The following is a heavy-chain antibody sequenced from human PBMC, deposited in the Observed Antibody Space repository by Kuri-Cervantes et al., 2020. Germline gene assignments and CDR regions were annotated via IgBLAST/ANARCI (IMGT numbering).Heavy chain of an antibody. CDR1: GYTFTSYD. D-gene: IGHD3/OR15-3a*01. CDR2: MNPNSGNT. J-gene: IGHJ6*02. CDR3: ARCYDLLSGMDV. Sequence: ASVKVSCKASGYTFTSYDINWVRQATGQGLEWMGWMNPNSGNTGYAQKFQGRVTMTRNTSISTAYMELRSLRSDDTAVYYCARCYDLLSGMDVWGQGTTVTVSS. V-gene: IGHV1-8*01.